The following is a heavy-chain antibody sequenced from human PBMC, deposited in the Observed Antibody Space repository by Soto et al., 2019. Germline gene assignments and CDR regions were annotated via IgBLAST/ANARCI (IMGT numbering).Heavy chain of an antibody. CDR1: RLTFNNYG. CDR3: GKGRSTALALPGDSMDV. J-gene: IGHJ6*02. Sequence: EVQLLESGGGLVEPGRSLRLSCAASRLTFNNYGMTWVRQAPGKGLEWVSSISGSGRSTYHADSVKGRFTISRDNSKNTLYLQKNNRRVEDTAVYYCGKGRSTALALPGDSMDVWGLGTTVTVSS. V-gene: IGHV3-23*01. D-gene: IGHD1-1*01. CDR2: ISGSGRST.